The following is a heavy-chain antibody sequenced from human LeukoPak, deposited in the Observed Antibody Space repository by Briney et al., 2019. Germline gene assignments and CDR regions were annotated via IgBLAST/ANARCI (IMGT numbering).Heavy chain of an antibody. Sequence: ASVKVSCKASGYTFTSYGISWVRQAPGQGLEWMGWISAYNGNTNYAQKLQGRVTMTTDTSTSTAYMELRSLRSDDTAVYYCARSYCSSSSCDWFDYWGQGTLVTVSP. CDR1: GYTFTSYG. J-gene: IGHJ4*02. V-gene: IGHV1-18*01. CDR2: ISAYNGNT. D-gene: IGHD2-15*01. CDR3: ARSYCSSSSCDWFDY.